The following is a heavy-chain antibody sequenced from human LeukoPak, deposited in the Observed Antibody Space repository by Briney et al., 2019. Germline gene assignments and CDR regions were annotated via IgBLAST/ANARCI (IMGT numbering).Heavy chain of an antibody. V-gene: IGHV3-7*03. Sequence: GGSLRLSCAASGFTFSSYWMSWVRQAPGKGLEWVANIKEDGSEKYYVDSVKGRFTISRDNAKNSLYLQMDSLRAEDTAIYYCAKIHQNRVVVGAKGAFDIWGQGTVVTVSS. CDR3: AKIHQNRVVVGAKGAFDI. D-gene: IGHD2-15*01. CDR1: GFTFSSYW. CDR2: IKEDGSEK. J-gene: IGHJ3*02.